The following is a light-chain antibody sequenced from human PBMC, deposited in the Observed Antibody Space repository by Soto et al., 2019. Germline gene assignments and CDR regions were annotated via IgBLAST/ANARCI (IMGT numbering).Light chain of an antibody. CDR1: QSVSSY. CDR3: QQRSNWPWT. Sequence: EIMLTQSPATLSLSPGERATLSCRASQSVSSYLAWYQQKPGQAPKLLIYDASNRPTGIPASFSGSGSGTDFTLTTSSLEPEDFAVYYCQQRSNWPWTFGQGTKVEIK. J-gene: IGKJ1*01. V-gene: IGKV3-11*01. CDR2: DAS.